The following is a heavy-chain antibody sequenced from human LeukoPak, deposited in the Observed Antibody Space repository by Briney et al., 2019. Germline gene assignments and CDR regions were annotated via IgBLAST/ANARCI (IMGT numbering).Heavy chain of an antibody. V-gene: IGHV3-30*18. CDR1: GFTFSSYG. J-gene: IGHJ6*02. Sequence: GRSLRFSCAASGFTFSSYGMLWLPQAPGKGLEWVAVISYDGSNKYHADSVKGRFTISRDNSKNTLYLQMNSLRAEDTAMYYCAKDQRNYSYGMDVWGQGTTVTVSS. CDR3: AKDQRNYSYGMDV. CDR2: ISYDGSNK.